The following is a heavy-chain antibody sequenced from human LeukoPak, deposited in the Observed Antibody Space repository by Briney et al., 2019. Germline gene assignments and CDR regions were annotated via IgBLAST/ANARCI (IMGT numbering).Heavy chain of an antibody. CDR2: ISGSGGST. CDR3: GKAGWYVSVNG. V-gene: IGHV3-23*01. D-gene: IGHD3-16*01. J-gene: IGHJ3*01. Sequence: GGSLRLSCAASGFTFSSHAMSWVRQAPGKGLEWVSAISGSGGSTYYADSVKGRFTISRDNSKNTLYLQMNSLRPEDTAVFYFGKAGWYVSVNGWGQGRMVTVSS. CDR1: GFTFSSHA.